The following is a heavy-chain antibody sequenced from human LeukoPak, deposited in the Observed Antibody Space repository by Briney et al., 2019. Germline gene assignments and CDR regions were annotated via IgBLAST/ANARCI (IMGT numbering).Heavy chain of an antibody. CDR1: GYTFTTYA. Sequence: GASVKVSCKASGYTFTTYAIHWVRQAPGQRLEWMGWINAGSGNTKFSQKFQGRVTITRDTSASTAYMELSSLTSEDTAVYYCARSDSSGYSPFDYWGQGTLVTVSS. CDR2: INAGSGNT. D-gene: IGHD3-22*01. V-gene: IGHV1-3*01. J-gene: IGHJ4*02. CDR3: ARSDSSGYSPFDY.